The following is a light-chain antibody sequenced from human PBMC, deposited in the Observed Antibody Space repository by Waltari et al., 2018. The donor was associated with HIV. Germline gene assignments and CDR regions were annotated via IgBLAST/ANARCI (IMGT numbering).Light chain of an antibody. V-gene: IGLV4-69*01. J-gene: IGLJ3*02. CDR2: LNSDGNH. CDR3: QTWGTGIWV. CDR1: TGHRSSA. Sequence: QLVLTQSPSASASLGASVKLTCTMRTGHRSSAIPWHQKQPGKGPRYLMKLNSDGNHTKGDGIPDRFSGSSSGAERYLTISSLQSEDEADYYCQTWGTGIWVFGGGTKLTVL.